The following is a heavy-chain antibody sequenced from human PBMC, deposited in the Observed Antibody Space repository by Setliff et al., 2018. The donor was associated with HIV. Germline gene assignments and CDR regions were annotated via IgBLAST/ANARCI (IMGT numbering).Heavy chain of an antibody. CDR1: GYSISSCYY. V-gene: IGHV4-38-2*01. Sequence: SETLSLTCAVSGYSISSCYYWGWIRQPPVKGLEWMGSIYHSGSTYYNPSLKSRVTISVDTSKNQLSLKLSSVAAADTAVYYCARHGWSGSYYYPFEYWGQGTPVTVSS. D-gene: IGHD1-26*01. J-gene: IGHJ4*02. CDR3: ARHGWSGSYYYPFEY. CDR2: IYHSGST.